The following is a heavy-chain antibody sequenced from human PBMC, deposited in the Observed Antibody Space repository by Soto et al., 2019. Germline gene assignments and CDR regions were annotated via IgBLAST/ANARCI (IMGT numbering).Heavy chain of an antibody. CDR2: INSGSGNT. Sequence: QVQLVQSGAEVKKPGASVKVSCKASGYTFTNYGIHWVRQALGQRLEWMGWINSGSGNTKYSQKLQGRVTINRDTSASTAYMELSSLRSEDTAVYYCARSGYSSGWYHWYFDFWGRGTLVTVSS. J-gene: IGHJ2*01. V-gene: IGHV1-3*01. CDR1: GYTFTNYG. CDR3: ARSGYSSGWYHWYFDF. D-gene: IGHD6-19*01.